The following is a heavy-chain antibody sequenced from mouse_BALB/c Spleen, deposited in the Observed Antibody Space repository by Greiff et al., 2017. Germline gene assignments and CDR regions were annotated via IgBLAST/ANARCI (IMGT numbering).Heavy chain of an antibody. J-gene: IGHJ1*01. CDR3: ARDGEGWYFDV. CDR1: GYTFTSYW. D-gene: IGHD2-3*01. V-gene: IGHV1S41*01. CDR2: IAPGSGST. Sequence: DLVKPGASVKLSCKASGYTFTSYWINWIKQRPGQGLEWIGRIAPGSGSTYYNEMFKGKATLTVDTSSSTAYIQLSSLSSEDSAVYVCARDGEGWYFDVWGAGTTVTVSS.